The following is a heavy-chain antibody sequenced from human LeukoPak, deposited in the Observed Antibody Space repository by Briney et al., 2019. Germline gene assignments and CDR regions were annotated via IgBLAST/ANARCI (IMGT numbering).Heavy chain of an antibody. D-gene: IGHD3-3*01. CDR1: GYNFITYW. J-gene: IGHJ4*02. CDR3: ARQWQYYDFWSGYDH. CDR2: IYPGDSDT. Sequence: GESLKISCKGSGYNFITYWIGWVRQMPGKGLEWMGIIYPGDSDTRYSPSFQGQVTISADKSINTAYLQWSSLKASDTAMYFCARQWQYYDFWSGYDHWGQGTLDTVSS. V-gene: IGHV5-51*01.